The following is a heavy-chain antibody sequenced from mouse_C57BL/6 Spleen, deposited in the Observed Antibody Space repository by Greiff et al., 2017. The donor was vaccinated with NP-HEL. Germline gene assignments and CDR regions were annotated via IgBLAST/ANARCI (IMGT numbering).Heavy chain of an antibody. CDR2: IRNKANGYTT. CDR3: ARYGSSMDY. V-gene: IGHV7-3*01. J-gene: IGHJ4*01. CDR1: GFTFTDYY. Sequence: EVQRVESGGGLVQPGGSLSLSCAASGFTFTDYYMSWVRQPPGKALEWLGFIRNKANGYTTEYSASVKGRFTISRDNSQSILYLQMNALRAEDSATYYCARYGSSMDYWGQGTSVTVSA.